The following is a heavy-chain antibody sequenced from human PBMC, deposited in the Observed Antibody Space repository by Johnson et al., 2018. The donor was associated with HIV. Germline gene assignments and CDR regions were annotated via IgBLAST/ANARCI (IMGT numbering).Heavy chain of an antibody. V-gene: IGHV3-66*01. CDR3: ARDVESMQLPLVDAFDV. J-gene: IGHJ3*01. CDR1: GFTFSNTY. Sequence: VHLVESGGGLVQSGGSLRLSCGASGFTFSNTYMHWVRQAPGKGLEWVSGIDSAGGTYYADSVRGRFTISRDNSKNTLYLQMNSLRAEDTGMYYCARDVESMQLPLVDAFDVWGQGTMVTVSS. CDR2: IDSAGGT. D-gene: IGHD2-2*01.